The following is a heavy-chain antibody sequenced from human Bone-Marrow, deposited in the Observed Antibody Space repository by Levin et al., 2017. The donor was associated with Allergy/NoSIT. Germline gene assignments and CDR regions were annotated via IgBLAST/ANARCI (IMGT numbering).Heavy chain of an antibody. V-gene: IGHV4-4*07. CDR3: ARQLPPDTAMVTNWFDP. CDR1: GGSISSYY. J-gene: IGHJ5*02. CDR2: IYTSGST. D-gene: IGHD5-18*01. Sequence: KASETLSLTCTVSGGSISSYYWSWIRQPAGKGLEWIGRIYTSGSTNYNPSLKSRVTMSVDTSKNQFSLKLSSVTAADTAVYYCARQLPPDTAMVTNWFDPWGQGTLVTVSS.